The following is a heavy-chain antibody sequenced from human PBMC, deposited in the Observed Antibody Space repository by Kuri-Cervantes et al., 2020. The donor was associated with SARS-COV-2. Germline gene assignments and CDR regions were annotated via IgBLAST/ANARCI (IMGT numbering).Heavy chain of an antibody. D-gene: IGHD2-15*01. CDR2: IIPIFGTA. CDR1: GGTFSSYE. CDR3: ARASVGQVAYPTFDY. V-gene: IGHV1-69*05. J-gene: IGHJ4*02. Sequence: SVKVSCKASGGTFSSYEIIRVRQDPGQGLEWMGGIIPIFGTANYAQKFQGRVTITTDESTSTAYMELSSLRSEDTAVYYCARASVGQVAYPTFDYWGQGTLVTVSS.